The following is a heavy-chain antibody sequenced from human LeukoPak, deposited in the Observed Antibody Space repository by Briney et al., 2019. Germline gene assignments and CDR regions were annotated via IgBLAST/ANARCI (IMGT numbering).Heavy chain of an antibody. V-gene: IGHV3-21*01. CDR3: ARMHLFGVVNYNYYYMDV. CDR1: GFTFSAYS. J-gene: IGHJ6*03. CDR2: VGSSGAYI. D-gene: IGHD3-3*01. Sequence: GGSLRLSCATSGFTFSAYSMTWVRQAPGKGLEWVASVGSSGAYIYYADSVKGRFTISRDNAKNSLFLQMNSLRVEDTALYYCARMHLFGVVNYNYYYMDVWGKGTPVTVSS.